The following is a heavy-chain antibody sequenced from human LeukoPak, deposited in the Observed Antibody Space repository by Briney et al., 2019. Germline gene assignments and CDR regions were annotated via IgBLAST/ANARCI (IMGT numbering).Heavy chain of an antibody. D-gene: IGHD4-17*01. Sequence: SETLSLTCTVSSGSISSYYWSWIRQPAGKGLELIGRIYTSGTRNSNPSLKSRVTMSIDAPKNQFSLKLSSVTAADTAVYYCAAVYGDYVAYWGQGTLVTVSS. J-gene: IGHJ4*02. V-gene: IGHV4-4*07. CDR3: AAVYGDYVAY. CDR1: SGSISSYY. CDR2: IYTSGTR.